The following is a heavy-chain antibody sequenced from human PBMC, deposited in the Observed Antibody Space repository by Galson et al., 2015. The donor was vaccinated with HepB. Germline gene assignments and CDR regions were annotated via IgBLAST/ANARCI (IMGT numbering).Heavy chain of an antibody. CDR1: GSSFSVYQ. D-gene: IGHD3-10*01. CDR2: INHSGDT. Sequence: LSLTCAVSGSSFSVYQWKWIRQPPGKGPEWIGEINHSGDTNSNPSLKRRVTLSVDTSKRQFSLKVTSVCAADKAVYYCARGNSTSGLDHWGQGTLVRISS. V-gene: IGHV4-34*01. CDR3: ARGNSTSGLDH. J-gene: IGHJ4*02.